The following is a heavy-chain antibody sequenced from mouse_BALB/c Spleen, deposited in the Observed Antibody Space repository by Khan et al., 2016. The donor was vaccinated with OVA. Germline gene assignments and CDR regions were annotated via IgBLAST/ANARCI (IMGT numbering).Heavy chain of an antibody. CDR3: ASHLTGSFAY. J-gene: IGHJ3*01. Sequence: EVELVESGGDLVKPGGSLKLSCAASGFTFSSYGMSWVRQTPDKRLEWVATISSAGDYTYHPDNVKGRFTISRDNAKNTLYLQMSSLKSEDTAMFYCASHLTGSFAYWGQGTLVTVSA. V-gene: IGHV5-6*01. CDR2: ISSAGDYT. CDR1: GFTFSSYG. D-gene: IGHD4-1*01.